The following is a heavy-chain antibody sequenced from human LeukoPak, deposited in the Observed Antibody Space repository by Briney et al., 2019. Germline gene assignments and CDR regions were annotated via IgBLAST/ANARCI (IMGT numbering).Heavy chain of an antibody. CDR2: IYYSGST. J-gene: IGHJ4*02. CDR1: GGSISSYY. D-gene: IGHD3-22*01. V-gene: IGHV4-59*12. CDR3: ARDREYYYDSSSPIDY. Sequence: SETLSLTCTVSGGSISSYYWSWIRQPPGKGLEWIGYIYYSGSTNYNPSLKSRVTISVDTSKNQFSLKLSSVTAADTAVYYCARDREYYYDSSSPIDYWGQGTLVTVSS.